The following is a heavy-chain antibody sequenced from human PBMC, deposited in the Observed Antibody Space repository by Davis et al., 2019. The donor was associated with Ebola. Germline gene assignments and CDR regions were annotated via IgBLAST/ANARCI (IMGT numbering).Heavy chain of an antibody. J-gene: IGHJ4*02. CDR2: IKGVNGKT. CDR3: ARDLEANIGDVGTPMF. Sequence: AASVKVSCKASGYSFTNYAMQWVRQAPGQRLAWIGWIKGVNGKTKYSQKFQGRVTLTRDTSATIGYMQLSGLKSEDPAVYYCARDLEANIGDVGTPMFWGQGTLVSVSS. D-gene: IGHD3-10*02. CDR1: GYSFTNYA. V-gene: IGHV1-3*01.